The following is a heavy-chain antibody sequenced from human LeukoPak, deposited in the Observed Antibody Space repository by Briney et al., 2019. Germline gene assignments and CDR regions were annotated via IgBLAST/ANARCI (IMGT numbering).Heavy chain of an antibody. CDR3: ARTPGMNYVWGSYRSGPFDY. J-gene: IGHJ4*02. D-gene: IGHD3-16*02. Sequence: TASETLSLTCAVYGGSFSGYYWSWIRQPPGKGLEWIGEINHSGSTNYNPSLKSRVTISVDTSKNQFSLKLSSVTAADTAVYYCARTPGMNYVWGSYRSGPFDYWGQGTLVTVSS. CDR1: GGSFSGYY. V-gene: IGHV4-34*01. CDR2: INHSGST.